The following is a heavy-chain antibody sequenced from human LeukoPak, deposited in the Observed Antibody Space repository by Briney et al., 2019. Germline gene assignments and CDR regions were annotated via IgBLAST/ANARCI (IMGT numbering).Heavy chain of an antibody. Sequence: ASVKVSCKASGYTFTSYEINWVRQATGQGLEWMGWMNPNSGNTDYAQKFQGRVTMTRDTSISTAYMELSSLRSGDTAVYYCARGLVGATLYYYYGMDVWGQGTTVTVSS. D-gene: IGHD1-26*01. CDR2: MNPNSGNT. V-gene: IGHV1-8*01. CDR1: GYTFTSYE. J-gene: IGHJ6*02. CDR3: ARGLVGATLYYYYGMDV.